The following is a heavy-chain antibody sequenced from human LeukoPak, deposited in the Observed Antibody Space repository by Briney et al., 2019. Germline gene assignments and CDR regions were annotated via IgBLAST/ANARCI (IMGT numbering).Heavy chain of an antibody. CDR1: GFTFSSYE. CDR3: ARHRIGGVKALDM. CDR2: INPRGGT. Sequence: NPGGSLRLSCAASGFTFSSYEMNWVRQPPGKGLEWIGEINPRGGTTYSPSPSLQSRVLISLDTSNNHLSLRLTSVTAADTAVFYCARHRIGGVKALDMWGQGTLVTVSS. J-gene: IGHJ3*02. D-gene: IGHD3-16*01. V-gene: IGHV4-34*01.